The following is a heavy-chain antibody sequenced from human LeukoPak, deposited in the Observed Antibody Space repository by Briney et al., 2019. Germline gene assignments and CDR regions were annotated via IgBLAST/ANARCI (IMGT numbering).Heavy chain of an antibody. Sequence: SLKISCKGXXYXXTXYWIGXVXQMPXXGXXXXXIIYPGDSDTRYSPSFQGQVTISADKSISTAYLQWSSLKASDTAMYYCASFSSGWYPYYFDYWGQGTLVTVSS. D-gene: IGHD6-19*01. CDR3: ASFSSGWYPYYFDY. CDR1: XYXXTXYW. V-gene: IGHV5-51*01. J-gene: IGHJ4*02. CDR2: IYPGDSDT.